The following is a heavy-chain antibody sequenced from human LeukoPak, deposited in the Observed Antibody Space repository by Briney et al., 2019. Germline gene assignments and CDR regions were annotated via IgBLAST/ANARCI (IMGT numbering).Heavy chain of an antibody. J-gene: IGHJ4*02. CDR3: ARLQYSGYYRYFDY. CDR1: GGSISSSNW. D-gene: IGHD3-22*01. CDR2: IYHSGST. Sequence: SETLSLTCAVSGGSISSSNWWSWVRQPPGKGLEWIGEIYHSGSTNYNPSLKSRVTISVDKSKNQFSLKLSSVTAADTAVYYCARLQYSGYYRYFDYWGQGTLVTASS. V-gene: IGHV4-4*02.